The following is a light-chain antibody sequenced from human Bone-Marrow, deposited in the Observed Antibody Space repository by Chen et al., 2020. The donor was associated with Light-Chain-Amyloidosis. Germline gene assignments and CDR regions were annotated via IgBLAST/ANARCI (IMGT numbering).Light chain of an antibody. J-gene: IGLJ3*02. Sequence: SYVLTQPSSVSVAPGQTATIAGGGNNIGSTSVHWYQQTPGQAPLLVVYDDRVRPSGIPGRVSVGSSGNTANLTIGRVEAEDEAAYDCRVWDWSRERPVCGGGTEPTGL. CDR1: NIGSTS. V-gene: IGLV3-21*02. CDR2: DDR. CDR3: RVWDWSRERPV.